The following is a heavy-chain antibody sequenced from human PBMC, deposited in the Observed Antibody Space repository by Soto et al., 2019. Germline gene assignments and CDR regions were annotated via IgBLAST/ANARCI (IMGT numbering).Heavy chain of an antibody. CDR3: ARGGQYDYIWGSYRYGDAFDI. Sequence: QVQLQESGPGLVKPSETLSLTCTVSGGSISSYYWSWIRQPPGKGLEWIGYIYYSGSTNYNPSLKNRVTISVDTSKNQFSLKLSSVTAADTAVYYCARGGQYDYIWGSYRYGDAFDIWGQGTMVTVSS. J-gene: IGHJ3*02. V-gene: IGHV4-59*01. CDR2: IYYSGST. D-gene: IGHD3-16*02. CDR1: GGSISSYY.